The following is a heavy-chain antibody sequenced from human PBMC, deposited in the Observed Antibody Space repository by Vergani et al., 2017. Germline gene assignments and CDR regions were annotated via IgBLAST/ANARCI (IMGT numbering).Heavy chain of an antibody. D-gene: IGHD6-13*01. CDR2: IIPIFGTA. V-gene: IGHV1-69*01. Sequence: QVQLVQSGAEVKKPGSSVKVSCKASGGTFSSYAISWVRQAPGQGLEWMGGIIPIFGTANYAQKFQGRVTITADESTSTAYMELSSLRSEDTAVYYCARRVGAAAGRGYYYYYMDVWGKGTTVTVSS. J-gene: IGHJ6*03. CDR3: ARRVGAAAGRGYYYYYMDV. CDR1: GGTFSSYA.